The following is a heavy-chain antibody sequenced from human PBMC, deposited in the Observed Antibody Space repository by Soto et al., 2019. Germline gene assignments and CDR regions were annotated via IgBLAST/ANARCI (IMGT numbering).Heavy chain of an antibody. CDR1: GFTFSRAW. D-gene: IGHD2-8*01. V-gene: IGHV3-15*01. J-gene: IGHJ6*02. CDR2: IKSKTDSGTI. Sequence: GGSLRLSCAASGFTFSRAWMSWVRQAPGKGLEWVGRIKSKTDSGTIDYAAPVKGRFTISRGDSKNTVYLQMNGLKTEDAAVYYCTTDTKCGNGVCYPYYYGLDVWGQGTTVTVSS. CDR3: TTDTKCGNGVCYPYYYGLDV.